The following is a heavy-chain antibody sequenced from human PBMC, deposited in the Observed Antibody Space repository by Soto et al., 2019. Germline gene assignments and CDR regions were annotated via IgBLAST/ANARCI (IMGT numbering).Heavy chain of an antibody. V-gene: IGHV4-39*01. Sequence: QVPLQESGPGLVKPSETLSLTCSVSGGPISSRNYYWGWVRRAPGRGPEGIGNIFYNGRTDYNPSLPSRGTISVDTSKNQFSLKLGSVTAADTAIYYCARGGFIADDESDWFDPWGHGTLVTVSS. CDR2: IFYNGRT. D-gene: IGHD3-10*01. CDR3: ARGGFIADDESDWFDP. J-gene: IGHJ5*02. CDR1: GGPISSRNYY.